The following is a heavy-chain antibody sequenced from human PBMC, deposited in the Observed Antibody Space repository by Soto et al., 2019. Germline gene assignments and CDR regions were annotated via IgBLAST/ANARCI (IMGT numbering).Heavy chain of an antibody. V-gene: IGHV4-31*03. D-gene: IGHD2-15*01. J-gene: IGHJ6*02. CDR3: ARGCDSCYSGYYYGMDV. Sequence: SETLSLTCTVSGCSISSGGYYWSWIRQHPGKGLEWIGYIYYSGSTYYNPSLKSRVTISVDTSKNQLSLKLSSVTAADTAVYYCARGCDSCYSGYYYGMDVWGQGTTVTVS. CDR2: IYYSGST. CDR1: GCSISSGGYY.